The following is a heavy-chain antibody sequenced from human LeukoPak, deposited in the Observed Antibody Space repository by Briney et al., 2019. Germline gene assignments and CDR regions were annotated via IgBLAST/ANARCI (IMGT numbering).Heavy chain of an antibody. CDR3: ARSTTYYYDSSGYYYSYPFDY. J-gene: IGHJ4*02. CDR1: GFTFSNAW. D-gene: IGHD3-22*01. Sequence: GRSLRPSCAASGFTFSNAWMSWVRQAPGKGLEWVSVIYSGGSTYYADSVKGRFTISRDNSKNTLYLQMNSLRAEDTAVYYCARSTTYYYDSSGYYYSYPFDYWGQGTLVTVSS. V-gene: IGHV3-53*01. CDR2: IYSGGST.